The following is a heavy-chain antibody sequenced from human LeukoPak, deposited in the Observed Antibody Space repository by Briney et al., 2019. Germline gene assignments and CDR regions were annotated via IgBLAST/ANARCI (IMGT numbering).Heavy chain of an antibody. CDR2: IHTSGST. Sequence: SETLSLTCTVSGVSISSYYWSWIRQPAGTGLEWIGRIHTSGSTNYNPALKSRVTMSEDTSRNQFSLKLSSVTAADTAVYYCARGGYYYDSSGYYSFDYWGQGTLVTVSS. D-gene: IGHD3-22*01. J-gene: IGHJ4*02. V-gene: IGHV4-4*07. CDR1: GVSISSYY. CDR3: ARGGYYYDSSGYYSFDY.